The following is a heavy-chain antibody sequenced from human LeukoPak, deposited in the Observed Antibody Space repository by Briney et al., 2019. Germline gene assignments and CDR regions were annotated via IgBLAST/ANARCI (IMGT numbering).Heavy chain of an antibody. CDR1: GFTFSSYS. V-gene: IGHV3-21*01. J-gene: IGHJ4*02. CDR2: ISSSSYI. Sequence: PGRSLRLSCAASGFTFSSYSMNWVRQAPGKGLEWVSSISSSSYIYYADSVKGRFTISRDNAKNSLYLQMNSLRAEDTAVYHCAIITFGGVIAQPFDYWGQGTLVTVSS. CDR3: AIITFGGVIAQPFDY. D-gene: IGHD3-16*01.